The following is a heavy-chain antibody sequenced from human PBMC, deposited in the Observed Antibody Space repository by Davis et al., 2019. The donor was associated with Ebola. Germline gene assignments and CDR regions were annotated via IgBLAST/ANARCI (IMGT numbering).Heavy chain of an antibody. CDR1: GGSISNYY. D-gene: IGHD6-6*01. CDR3: ARHSSSSRGWFDP. Sequence: GSLRLSCSVSGGSISNYYWSWIRQPPGKGLEWIGYIYYSGNTNYNPSLKSRVTISVDTSKNQFSLKLSSVTAADTAVYYCARHSSSSRGWFDPWGQGTLVTVSS. J-gene: IGHJ5*02. CDR2: IYYSGNT. V-gene: IGHV4-59*08.